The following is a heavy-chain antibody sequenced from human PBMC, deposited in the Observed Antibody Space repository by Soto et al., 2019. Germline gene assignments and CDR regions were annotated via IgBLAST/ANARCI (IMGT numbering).Heavy chain of an antibody. CDR1: GGTFSTYA. CDR2: IIPIYGTV. Sequence: SVKVSCKASGGTFSTYAISWVRQAPGQGLEWMGGIIPIYGTVNYAQKFQGRVTITADKSTSTAYMELSSLRSEDTAVYYCARSLHHHLITMVRGESFPFDPWGQGTLVTVSS. D-gene: IGHD3-10*01. V-gene: IGHV1-69*06. J-gene: IGHJ5*02. CDR3: ARSLHHHLITMVRGESFPFDP.